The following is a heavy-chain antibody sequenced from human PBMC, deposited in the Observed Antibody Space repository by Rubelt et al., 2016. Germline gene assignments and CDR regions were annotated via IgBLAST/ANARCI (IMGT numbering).Heavy chain of an antibody. CDR2: ISSNGGST. CDR1: GFTFSSYA. Sequence: QVQLVESGGGVVQPGRSLRLSCSASGFTFSSYAMHWVRQAPGKGLEYVSAISSNGGSTYYADSVKGRFTISRDNAKNTLYLQMNSLSADDTAVYYCARDVTDNSGWRWYFDLWGRGTLVTVSS. J-gene: IGHJ2*01. CDR3: ARDVTDNSGWRWYFDL. V-gene: IGHV3-64*04. D-gene: IGHD5-12*01.